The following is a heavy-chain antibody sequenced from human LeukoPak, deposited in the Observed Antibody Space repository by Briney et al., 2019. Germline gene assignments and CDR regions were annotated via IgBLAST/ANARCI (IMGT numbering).Heavy chain of an antibody. CDR1: EYTFTGYY. Sequence: GASVKVSCKASEYTFTGYYMHWVRQAPGQGLEWMGWINPNSGGTNYAQKFQGRVTMTRDTSISTAYMELSRLRSDDTAVYYCARDGEQWLVKDDSRGGYYYYGMDVWGQGTTVTVSS. CDR3: ARDGEQWLVKDDSRGGYYYYGMDV. CDR2: INPNSGGT. V-gene: IGHV1-2*02. J-gene: IGHJ6*02. D-gene: IGHD6-19*01.